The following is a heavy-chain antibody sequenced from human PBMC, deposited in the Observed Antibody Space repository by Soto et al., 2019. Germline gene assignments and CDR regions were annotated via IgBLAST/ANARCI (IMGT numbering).Heavy chain of an antibody. CDR2: MKSYRGGGTT. Sequence: EVQLVESGGGLVTPGGSLRLSCTGTGFSFSPAWMNWVRQAPGKGLEWAGRMKSYRGGGTTDYAATVEGRFTISRDASQNALYLPLYSLKCADTALYFCIWQPDFSYGKAVWGQGTTVTVSS. CDR3: IWQPDFSYGKAV. CDR1: GFSFSPAW. D-gene: IGHD3-16*01. J-gene: IGHJ6*02. V-gene: IGHV3-15*07.